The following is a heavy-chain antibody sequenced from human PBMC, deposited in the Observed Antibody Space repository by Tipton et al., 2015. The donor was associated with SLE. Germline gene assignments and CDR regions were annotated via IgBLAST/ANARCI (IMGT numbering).Heavy chain of an antibody. CDR2: IHDSGSS. Sequence: TLSLTCAVNGESSSGYYWSWIRQSPGKALEWIGDIHDSGSSIYNPSLESRVSISVDTSKDQISLRLTSLTAADTAVYFCARGRVDYIRGTYRPSSFDYWGQGTQVTVSS. D-gene: IGHD3-16*02. CDR1: GESSSGYY. CDR3: ARGRVDYIRGTYRPSSFDY. J-gene: IGHJ4*02. V-gene: IGHV4-34*01.